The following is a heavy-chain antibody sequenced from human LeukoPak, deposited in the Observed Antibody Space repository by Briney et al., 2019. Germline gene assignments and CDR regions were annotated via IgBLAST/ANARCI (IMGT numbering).Heavy chain of an antibody. CDR2: ISSSSSTI. Sequence: GGSLRLSCAASGLTVSSYSMNWVRQAPGEGLEWVSYISSSSSTIYYADSVKGRFTISRDNAKNSPYLQMNSLRDEDTAVYYCARARASGRSGFDYWGQGTLVTVSS. CDR3: ARARASGRSGFDY. CDR1: GLTVSSYS. J-gene: IGHJ4*02. V-gene: IGHV3-48*02. D-gene: IGHD2-15*01.